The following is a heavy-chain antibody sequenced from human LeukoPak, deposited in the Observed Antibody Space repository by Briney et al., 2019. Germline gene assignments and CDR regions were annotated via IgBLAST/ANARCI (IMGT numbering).Heavy chain of an antibody. J-gene: IGHJ2*01. D-gene: IGHD6-13*01. CDR3: ARDRMEQLVHYWYFDL. V-gene: IGHV3-21*01. Sequence: GGSLRLSCAASGFTFSSYSMNWVRQAPGKGLEWVSSISSSSSYIYYADSVKGRFTISRDNAKNSLYLQMNSLRAEDTAVYYCARDRMEQLVHYWYFDLWGRGTPVTVSS. CDR2: ISSSSSYI. CDR1: GFTFSSYS.